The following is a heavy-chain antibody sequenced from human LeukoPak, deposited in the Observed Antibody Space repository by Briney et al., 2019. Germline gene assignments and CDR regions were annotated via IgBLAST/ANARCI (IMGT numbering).Heavy chain of an antibody. CDR1: GFTFSNYA. Sequence: GGSLRLSCAASGFTFSNYAMSWVRQAPGKGLEWLSSVSGNTGRIYYAGSVKGRGTIFRDNSKNSMYLQMSRLKAEDTAIYHCMNRHDDISTGYIHFGSWGHGTPVTVSS. CDR2: VSGNTGRI. CDR3: MNRHDDISTGYIHFGS. J-gene: IGHJ4*03. V-gene: IGHV3-23*01. D-gene: IGHD3-9*01.